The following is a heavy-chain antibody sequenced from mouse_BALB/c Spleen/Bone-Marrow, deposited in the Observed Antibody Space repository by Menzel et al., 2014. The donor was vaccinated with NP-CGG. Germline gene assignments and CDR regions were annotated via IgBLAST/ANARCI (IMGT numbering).Heavy chain of an antibody. V-gene: IGHV5-6*01. CDR3: ARQTYYDYDGYFDY. J-gene: IGHJ2*01. Sequence: EVQLQESGGDLVKPGGSLKLSCAASGFTFSSYGMSWVRRTPDKRLEWVATISSGGSYTYYPDSVKGRFTISRDNAKNTLYLQMSSLKSEDTAMYYCARQTYYDYDGYFDYWGQGTTLTVSS. CDR2: ISSGGSYT. CDR1: GFTFSSYG. D-gene: IGHD2-4*01.